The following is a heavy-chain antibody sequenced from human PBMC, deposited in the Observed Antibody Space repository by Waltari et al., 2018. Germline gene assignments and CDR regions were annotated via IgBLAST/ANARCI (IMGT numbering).Heavy chain of an antibody. V-gene: IGHV3-11*01. D-gene: IGHD5-18*01. CDR2: MGGSEAIT. Sequence: QAQLVESGGGFVKPGGSLRLTCTASGFVFSNYYMTWIRQDPGKVREVCSNMGGSEAITSAGGSGEGRFTVSRDNAKSALFLQMTSLGVDDTAVYYCARAEDIDTAMADFFFGMDVWGRGTTVIVSS. J-gene: IGHJ6*02. CDR1: GFVFSNYY. CDR3: ARAEDIDTAMADFFFGMDV.